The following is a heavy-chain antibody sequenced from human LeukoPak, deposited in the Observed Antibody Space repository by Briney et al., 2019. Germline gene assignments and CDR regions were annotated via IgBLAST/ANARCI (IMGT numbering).Heavy chain of an antibody. D-gene: IGHD2-2*01. J-gene: IGHJ6*03. CDR2: IYYSGST. V-gene: IGHV4-39*01. CDR3: ARRPEYCSSTSCLGYYYYYVDV. CDR1: GGSISSSSYY. Sequence: SETLSLTCTVSGGSISSSSYYWGWIRQPPGKGLEWIGSIYYSGSTYYNPSLKSRVTISVDTSKNQFSLKLSSVTAADTAVYYCARRPEYCSSTSCLGYYYYYVDVWGKGTTVTVSS.